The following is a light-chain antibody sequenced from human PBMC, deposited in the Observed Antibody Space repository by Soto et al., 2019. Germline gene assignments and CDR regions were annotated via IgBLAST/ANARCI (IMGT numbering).Light chain of an antibody. Sequence: EIPMTNSLSALSASVSDRVTITCRASQSINSWLAWYQQKSGKAPKLLIYDASSLESGVPSRFSGSGSGTEFTHTISSLQPDDFATYYCQQYNSYLWTFGQGTKVDIK. CDR1: QSINSW. J-gene: IGKJ1*01. V-gene: IGKV1-5*01. CDR2: DAS. CDR3: QQYNSYLWT.